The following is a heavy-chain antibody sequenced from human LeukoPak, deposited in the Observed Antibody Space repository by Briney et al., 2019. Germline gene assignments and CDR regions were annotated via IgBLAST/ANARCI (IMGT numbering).Heavy chain of an antibody. CDR2: ITPSGGI. V-gene: IGHV1-46*01. Sequence: ASVKVSCKASGYTFSNYDMNWVRQAPGQGLEWMGMITPSGGISYAQKFQGRVTMTRDMSTNTVYMELSGLRSEDTAVYYCARVDSTSPHELDYWGQGILVTVSS. CDR3: ARVDSTSPHELDY. J-gene: IGHJ4*02. D-gene: IGHD6-6*01. CDR1: GYTFSNYD.